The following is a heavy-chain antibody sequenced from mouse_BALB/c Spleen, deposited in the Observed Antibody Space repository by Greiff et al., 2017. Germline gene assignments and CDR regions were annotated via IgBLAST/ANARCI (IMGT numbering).Heavy chain of an antibody. D-gene: IGHD2-2*01. CDR3: ARCGYDNPMDY. Sequence: EVMLVESGGGLVKPGGSRKLSCAASGFTFSSFGMHWVRQAPEKGLEWVAYISSGSSNIYYADTVKGRFTISRDKPKNTLFLQMTSLRSEDTAMYDCARCGYDNPMDYWGQGTSVTVSS. CDR2: ISSGSSNI. V-gene: IGHV5-17*02. CDR1: GFTFSSFG. J-gene: IGHJ4*01.